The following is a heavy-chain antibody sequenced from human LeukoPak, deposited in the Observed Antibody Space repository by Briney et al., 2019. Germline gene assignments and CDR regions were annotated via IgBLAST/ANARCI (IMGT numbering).Heavy chain of an antibody. Sequence: SETLSLTCAVSGGSFSGYYWSWIRQPPGKGLEWIGETNHSGSTNYNPSLKSRVPISVDTSKNQFSLKLSSVTAADTAVYYCARGRSAYYYDSSGRRPDAFDIWGQGTMVTVSS. J-gene: IGHJ3*02. CDR1: GGSFSGYY. V-gene: IGHV4-34*01. CDR3: ARGRSAYYYDSSGRRPDAFDI. D-gene: IGHD3-22*01. CDR2: TNHSGST.